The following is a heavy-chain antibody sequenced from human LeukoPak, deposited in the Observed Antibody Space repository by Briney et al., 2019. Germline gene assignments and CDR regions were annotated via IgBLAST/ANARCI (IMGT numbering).Heavy chain of an antibody. CDR3: ARRFWRDYYGSGSYYPN. J-gene: IGHJ4*02. CDR2: TYYSGYT. V-gene: IGHV4-59*12. CDR1: GGSISSYY. Sequence: SETLSLTCTVSGGSISSYYWSWIRQPPGKGLELIGYTYYSGYTNYNPSLKSRVTISVDTSKNQFSLKLSSVTAADTAVYYCARRFWRDYYGSGSYYPNWGQGTLVTVSS. D-gene: IGHD3-10*01.